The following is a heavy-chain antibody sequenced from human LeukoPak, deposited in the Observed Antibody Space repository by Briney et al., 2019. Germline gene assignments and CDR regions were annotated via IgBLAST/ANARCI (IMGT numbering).Heavy chain of an antibody. CDR3: ARGGNAFDI. J-gene: IGHJ3*02. V-gene: IGHV3-33*01. CDR1: GFSFSNYA. D-gene: IGHD1-14*01. Sequence: GGSLKLSCAASGFSFSNYAIHWVRQAPGKGLEWVAVIWYDGSERYYADSVKGRFTISRDNSKNTLYLQMNSLRAEDTAAYYCARGGNAFDIWGQGTMVTVSS. CDR2: IWYDGSER.